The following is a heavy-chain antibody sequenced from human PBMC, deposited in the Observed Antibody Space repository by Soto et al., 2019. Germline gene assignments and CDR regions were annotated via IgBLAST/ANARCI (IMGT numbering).Heavy chain of an antibody. J-gene: IGHJ4*02. CDR3: VRSVILSGGSYKGLIRLHYFDT. CDR2: ISYDGSNK. V-gene: IGHV3-30*03. Sequence: GGSLRLSCAASGFTFSSYGMHWVRQAPGKGLEWVAVISYDGSNKYYADSVKGRFTISRDNSKNTLYLQMNSLRAEDTAVYYCVRSVILSGGSYKGLIRLHYFDTWGPGTLVTVSS. CDR1: GFTFSSYG. D-gene: IGHD3-3*01.